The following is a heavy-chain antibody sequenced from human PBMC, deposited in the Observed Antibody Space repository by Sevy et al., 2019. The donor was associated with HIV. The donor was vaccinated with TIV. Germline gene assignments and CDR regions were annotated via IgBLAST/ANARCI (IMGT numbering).Heavy chain of an antibody. V-gene: IGHV3-15*01. D-gene: IGHD2-8*02. J-gene: IGHJ6*02. Sequence: GGSLRLSCAASGFTFSYAWMTWVRQAPGKGLEWVGRIKSKTDGGTIDYAAPVKGRLTISRDDSKNTLYLQMNSLKSEDTAVYYCSTDPIIVLLVTDGMDVWGQGTTVTVSS. CDR1: GFTFSYAW. CDR2: IKSKTDGGTI. CDR3: STDPIIVLLVTDGMDV.